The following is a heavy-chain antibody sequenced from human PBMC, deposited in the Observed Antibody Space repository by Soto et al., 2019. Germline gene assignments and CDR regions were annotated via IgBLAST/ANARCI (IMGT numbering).Heavy chain of an antibody. CDR2: IRSKPNNYAT. V-gene: IGHV3-73*02. CDR3: AGDFYYNMDV. J-gene: IGHJ6*02. Sequence: EVRLVESGGGLVHPGGSLKLSCAASGFPFNGSAMHWFRQASGKGLEWVCRIRSKPNNYATAYAASLKGGFTISRDDSKNTAYLQMNSLKTEDTAVYYCAGDFYYNMDVWGQGTTVTVSS. CDR1: GFPFNGSA.